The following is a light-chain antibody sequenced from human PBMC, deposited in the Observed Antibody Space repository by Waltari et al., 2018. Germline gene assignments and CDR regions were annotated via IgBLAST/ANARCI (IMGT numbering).Light chain of an antibody. V-gene: IGKV3-20*01. CDR3: QQYGSSIMYT. CDR1: QSLTKRY. J-gene: IGKJ2*01. CDR2: GAS. Sequence: VLTQSPGTLSLSPGESATLSCRASQSLTKRYLAWYQQKPGQAPRLVIYGASSRAAGIPDRFGGSGSGTDFTLTISRLEPEDFAVYYCQQYGSSIMYTFGQGTKLEIK.